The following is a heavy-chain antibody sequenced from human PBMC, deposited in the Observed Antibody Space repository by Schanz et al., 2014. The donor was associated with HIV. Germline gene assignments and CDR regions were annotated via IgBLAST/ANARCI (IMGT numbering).Heavy chain of an antibody. D-gene: IGHD2-2*01. V-gene: IGHV1-18*01. CDR1: GGTFSSYS. J-gene: IGHJ6*02. CDR3: ARPYCSSTGCCHYYGMDV. Sequence: QVQLVQSGAEVKKPGSSVKVSCKASGGTFSSYSISWVRQAPGQGLEWMGGISAYNGNTNYAQKLQGRVTMTTDTSTNTAYMELRSLTSDDTAVYYCARPYCSSTGCCHYYGMDVWGQGTTVTVSS. CDR2: ISAYNGNT.